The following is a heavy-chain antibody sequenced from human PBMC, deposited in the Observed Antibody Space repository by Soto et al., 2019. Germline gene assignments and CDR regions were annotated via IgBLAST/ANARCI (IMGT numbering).Heavy chain of an antibody. V-gene: IGHV3-30*18. CDR3: AKYPLAYCGGDCSSPPLYGMDV. CDR2: ISYDGSNK. CDR1: GFTFSSYG. J-gene: IGHJ6*02. Sequence: QVQLVESGGGVVQPGRSLRLSCAASGFTFSSYGMHWVRQAPGKGLEWVAVISYDGSNKYYADSVKGRFTISRDNSKNTLYLQMNSLRAEDTAVYYCAKYPLAYCGGDCSSPPLYGMDVWGQGTTVTVSS. D-gene: IGHD2-21*02.